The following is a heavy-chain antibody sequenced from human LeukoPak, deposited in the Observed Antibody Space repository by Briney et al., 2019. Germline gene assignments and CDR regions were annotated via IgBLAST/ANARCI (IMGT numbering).Heavy chain of an antibody. CDR2: IDFTSRYI. V-gene: IGHV3-21*01. CDR1: GFTFSSYS. J-gene: IGHJ4*02. CDR3: ARALTTEYYFDY. D-gene: IGHD4-11*01. Sequence: GGSLRLSCAASGFTFSSYSMNWVRQVPGKGLEWVSSIDFTSRYIYNADSVKGRFTISRDNAKNSLYLQMNSLRAEDTAVYYCARALTTEYYFDYWGQGTLVTVSS.